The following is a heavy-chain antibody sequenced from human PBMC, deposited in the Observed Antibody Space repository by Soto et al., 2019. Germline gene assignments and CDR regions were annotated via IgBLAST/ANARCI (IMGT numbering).Heavy chain of an antibody. Sequence: ETLSLTCAVSGVSFTSNNWWTWIRQPPGKGLERIGEISQSGNSDYNVSLKSRVTISVDKSKNQSSLKLKSVTAADTAVYYCARGDSGSYFDYWGQGSPVTVSS. CDR3: ARGDSGSYFDY. V-gene: IGHV4-4*02. D-gene: IGHD1-26*01. J-gene: IGHJ4*03. CDR1: GVSFTSNNW. CDR2: ISQSGNS.